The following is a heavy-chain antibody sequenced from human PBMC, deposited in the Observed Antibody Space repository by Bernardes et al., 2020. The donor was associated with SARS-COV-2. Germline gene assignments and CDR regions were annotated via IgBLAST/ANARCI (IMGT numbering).Heavy chain of an antibody. CDR2: ILSDGHNE. CDR3: AAVDTTREIGYYYGMDV. J-gene: IGHJ6*01. Sequence: GGSLRLSCVASGFTFSNYGMHWVRQAPGKGLEWVAVILSDGHNEYYVDSVKGRFTISRDNSKNTLYLQMNSLRAEDTAVYYCAAVDTTREIGYYYGMDVWGQGTTVTVSS. V-gene: IGHV3-33*01. CDR1: GFTFSNYG. D-gene: IGHD6-19*01.